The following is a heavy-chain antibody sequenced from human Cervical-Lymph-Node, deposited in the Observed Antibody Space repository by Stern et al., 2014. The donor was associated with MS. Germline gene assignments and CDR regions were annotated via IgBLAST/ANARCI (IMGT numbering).Heavy chain of an antibody. CDR2: VHYSGPT. CDR3: AGSGTYYPDY. Sequence: QVQLQESGPGLVKPSETLSLTCSVSGGSISSYYWNWIRQPPGKGLEWIANVHYSGPTNYHPSHKSRVPILLDTSINKPPLKLPSVTAADTAVYYCAGSGTYYPDYWGQGILVTVSS. J-gene: IGHJ4*02. V-gene: IGHV4-59*08. D-gene: IGHD3-3*01. CDR1: GGSISSYY.